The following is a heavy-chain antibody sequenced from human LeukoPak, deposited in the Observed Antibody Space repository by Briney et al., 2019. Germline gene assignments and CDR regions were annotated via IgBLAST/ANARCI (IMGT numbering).Heavy chain of an antibody. CDR2: ISYDGSNK. CDR3: AKMRFLEWFDAFDI. Sequence: PGRSLRLSCAASGFTFSSYGMHWVRQAPGKGLEWVAVISYDGSNKYCADSVKGRFTISRDSSKNTLYLQMNSLRAEDTAVYYCAKMRFLEWFDAFDIWGQGTMVTVSS. V-gene: IGHV3-30*18. J-gene: IGHJ3*02. CDR1: GFTFSSYG. D-gene: IGHD3-3*01.